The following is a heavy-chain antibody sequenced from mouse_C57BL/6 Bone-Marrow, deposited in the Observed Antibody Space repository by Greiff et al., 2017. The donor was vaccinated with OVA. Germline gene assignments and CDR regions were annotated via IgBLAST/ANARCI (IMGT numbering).Heavy chain of an antibody. CDR2: IYPGSGST. CDR3: ARRHYGSSYYAMDY. CDR1: GYTFTSYW. D-gene: IGHD1-1*01. V-gene: IGHV1-55*01. J-gene: IGHJ4*01. Sequence: VQLQQPGAELVKPGASVKMSCKASGYTFTSYWITWVKQRPGQGLEWIGDIYPGSGSTNYNEKFKSKATLTVDTSSSTAYMQLSSLTSEDSAVYYCARRHYGSSYYAMDYWGQGTSVTVSS.